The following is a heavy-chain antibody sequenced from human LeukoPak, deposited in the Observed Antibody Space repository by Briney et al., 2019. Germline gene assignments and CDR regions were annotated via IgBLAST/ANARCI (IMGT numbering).Heavy chain of an antibody. Sequence: GGSLRLSCAASGFTFSSYAMSWVRQAPGKGLEWVPAISGSGGSTYYADSVKGRFTISRDNSKNTLYLQMNSLRAEDTAVYYCAKDYRCFPHMYYMDVWGKGTTVTVSS. CDR1: GFTFSSYA. CDR2: ISGSGGST. CDR3: AKDYRCFPHMYYMDV. D-gene: IGHD2-15*01. J-gene: IGHJ6*03. V-gene: IGHV3-23*01.